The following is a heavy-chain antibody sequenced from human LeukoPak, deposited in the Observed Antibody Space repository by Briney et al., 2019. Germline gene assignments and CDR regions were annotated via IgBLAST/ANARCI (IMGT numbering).Heavy chain of an antibody. Sequence: GGSLRLSCAASGFTFSSYWMSWVRQAPGKGLEWVANIKQDGSEKYYVDSVKGRFTISRDNAKNSLYLQMNSLRAEDTAVYYCARDWGSGWYGASDAFDIWGQGTMVTVSS. CDR2: IKQDGSEK. CDR3: ARDWGSGWYGASDAFDI. V-gene: IGHV3-7*03. J-gene: IGHJ3*02. CDR1: GFTFSSYW. D-gene: IGHD6-19*01.